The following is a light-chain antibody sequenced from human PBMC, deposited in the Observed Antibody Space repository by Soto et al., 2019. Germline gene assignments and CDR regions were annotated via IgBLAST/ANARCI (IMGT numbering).Light chain of an antibody. V-gene: IGKV3-11*01. CDR2: DAS. CDR3: QQRSNWPPPIT. J-gene: IGKJ5*01. CDR1: QSVSSY. Sequence: EIVLTQSPATLSLSPGEGATLSCRASQSVSSYLAWYQQKPGQAPRLPIYDASNRATGIPARFSGSGSGTDFTLTISSLEPEDFAVYYCQQRSNWPPPITFGQGTRLEI.